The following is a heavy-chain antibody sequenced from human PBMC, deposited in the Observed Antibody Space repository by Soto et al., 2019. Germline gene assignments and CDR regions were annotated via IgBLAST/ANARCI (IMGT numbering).Heavy chain of an antibody. CDR1: GFTFSSYA. CDR2: ISGSGGST. CDR3: AGGAIYYYYYGMDV. J-gene: IGHJ6*02. Sequence: GGSLRLSCAASGFTFSSYAMSWVRQAPGKGLEWVSAISGSGGSTYYADSVKGRFTISRDNSKNTLYLQMNSLRAEDTAVYYCAGGAIYYYYYGMDVCGQGTTVTVSS. V-gene: IGHV3-23*01.